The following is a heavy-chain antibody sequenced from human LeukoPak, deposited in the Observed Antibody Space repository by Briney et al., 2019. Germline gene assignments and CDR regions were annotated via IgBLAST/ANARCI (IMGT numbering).Heavy chain of an antibody. CDR3: AKSNGYGLVDI. V-gene: IGHV4-59*08. Sequence: PSETLSLTCSVSGGSISSYYWSWIRQPPGKGLEWIGYIYYSGSTNYNPSLTSRVTISLDTSRNQFFLKLNSVTAADTAVYYCAKSNGYGLVDIWGQGTMVTDSS. J-gene: IGHJ3*02. CDR2: IYYSGST. D-gene: IGHD3-10*01. CDR1: GGSISSYY.